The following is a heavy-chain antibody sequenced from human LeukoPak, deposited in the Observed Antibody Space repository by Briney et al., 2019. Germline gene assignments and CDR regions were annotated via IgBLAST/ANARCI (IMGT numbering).Heavy chain of an antibody. V-gene: IGHV1-69*05. CDR3: ARGCSSTSCYSTDAFDI. CDR1: GGTFSSYA. Sequence: SVKVSCKASGGTFSSYAISWVRQAPGQGLEWMGGIIPIFGTANYAQKFQGRVTITTDESTSTAYMELSSLRSEDTAVYYCARGCSSTSCYSTDAFDIWGQGTMVTVSS. J-gene: IGHJ3*02. CDR2: IIPIFGTA. D-gene: IGHD2-2*01.